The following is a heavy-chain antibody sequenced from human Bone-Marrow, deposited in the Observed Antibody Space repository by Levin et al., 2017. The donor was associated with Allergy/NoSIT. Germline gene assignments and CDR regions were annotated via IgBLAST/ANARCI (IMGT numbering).Heavy chain of an antibody. J-gene: IGHJ4*02. V-gene: IGHV3-30-3*01. D-gene: IGHD3-10*01. Sequence: PGGSLRLSCAASGFTFTSFAMHWVRQAPGKGLEWLAIISYDGATTFYADSVQGRFTISRDNSNNLVFLQLNSLSAEDTAVYFCAKDGLRFGELLLDPYYFASWGQGTLLTVSS. CDR1: GFTFTSFA. CDR3: AKDGLRFGELLLDPYYFAS. CDR2: ISYDGATT.